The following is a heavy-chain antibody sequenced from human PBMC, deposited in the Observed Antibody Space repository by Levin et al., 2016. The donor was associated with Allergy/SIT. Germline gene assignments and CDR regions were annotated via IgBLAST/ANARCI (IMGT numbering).Heavy chain of an antibody. J-gene: IGHJ3*02. CDR2: ISYDGSNK. V-gene: IGHV3-30*18. Sequence: VRQMPGKGLEWVAVISYDGSNKYYADSVKGRLTISRDNSKNTLYLQMNSLRAEDTAVYYCAKGLPGYSSSWYAFDIWGQGTMVTVSS. D-gene: IGHD6-13*01. CDR3: AKGLPGYSSSWYAFDI.